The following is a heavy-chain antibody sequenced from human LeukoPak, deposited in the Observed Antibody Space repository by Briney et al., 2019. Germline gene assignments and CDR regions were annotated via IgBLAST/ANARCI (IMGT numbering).Heavy chain of an antibody. Sequence: SVKVSCKASGGTFSSYAISWVRQAPGQGLEWMGRIIPIFGTANYAQKFQGRVTITTDESTSTAYMELSSLRSEDTAVYYCARGAYYYDSSGYNRFDYWGQGTLVTVSS. V-gene: IGHV1-69*05. CDR2: IIPIFGTA. D-gene: IGHD3-22*01. J-gene: IGHJ4*02. CDR3: ARGAYYYDSSGYNRFDY. CDR1: GGTFSSYA.